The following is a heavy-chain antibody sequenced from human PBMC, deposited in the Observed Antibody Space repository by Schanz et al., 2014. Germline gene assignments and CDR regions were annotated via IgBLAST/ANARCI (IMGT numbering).Heavy chain of an antibody. D-gene: IGHD3-3*01. Sequence: VQVVESGGGVVQPGRSLRLSCVASGFTFNNYGMHWVRQAPGKGLEWVANIKQDGSEKYYVDSVKGRFTISRDNAKNSLYLQMNSLTAEDTAVYYCARGVRIDYWGQGTLVTVSS. J-gene: IGHJ4*02. CDR1: GFTFNNYG. CDR2: IKQDGSEK. CDR3: ARGVRIDY. V-gene: IGHV3-7*01.